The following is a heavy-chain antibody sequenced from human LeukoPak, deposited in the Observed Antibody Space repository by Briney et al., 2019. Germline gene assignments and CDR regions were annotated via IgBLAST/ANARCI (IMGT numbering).Heavy chain of an antibody. V-gene: IGHV1-8*03. CDR2: MNPNSGNT. CDR3: ARGRAKRCSGGSCYFDY. CDR1: GYTFTSYD. D-gene: IGHD2-15*01. J-gene: IGHJ4*02. Sequence: EASVKVSCKASGYTFTSYDINWVRQATGQGLEWMGWMNPNSGNTGYAQKFHGRVTITRNTSISTAYMELSSLRSEDTAVYYCARGRAKRCSGGSCYFDYWGQGTLVTVSS.